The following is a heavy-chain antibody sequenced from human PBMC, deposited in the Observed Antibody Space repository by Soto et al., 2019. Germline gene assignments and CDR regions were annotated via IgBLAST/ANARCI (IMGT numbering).Heavy chain of an antibody. J-gene: IGHJ4*02. Sequence: QMQLVQSGPEVKKPGTSVKVSCKASGFTFTSSAVQWVRQARGQRLEWIGWIVVGSGNTNYAQKFQERVTITRDMSTSTAYMELSSLRSEDTAVYYCAAPERGLPDSSSWYYFDYWGQGTLVTVSS. CDR1: GFTFTSSA. D-gene: IGHD6-13*01. CDR3: AAPERGLPDSSSWYYFDY. V-gene: IGHV1-58*01. CDR2: IVVGSGNT.